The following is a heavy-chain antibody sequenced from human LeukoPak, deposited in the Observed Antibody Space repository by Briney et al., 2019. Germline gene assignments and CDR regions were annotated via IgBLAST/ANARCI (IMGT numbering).Heavy chain of an antibody. J-gene: IGHJ4*02. Sequence: GGSLRLSCAASGFTFSSYGMHWVRQAPGKGLEWVAVIWYDGSNKYYADSVKGRFTISRDNSKNTLYLQMNSLRAGDTAVYYCATSGSYYRFEYWGQGTLVTVSS. CDR3: ATSGSYYRFEY. CDR2: IWYDGSNK. CDR1: GFTFSSYG. D-gene: IGHD1-26*01. V-gene: IGHV3-33*01.